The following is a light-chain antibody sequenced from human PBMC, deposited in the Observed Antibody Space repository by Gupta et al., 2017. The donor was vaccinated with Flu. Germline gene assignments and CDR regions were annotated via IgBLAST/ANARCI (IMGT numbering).Light chain of an antibody. CDR3: AAWDDSLNGWV. J-gene: IGLJ3*02. V-gene: IGLV1-44*01. Sequence: QSVLTQPPSASGTPGQRVTISCSGSRSNIGSNTVNWYQQLPGTAPKLLIYSNNQRPSGVPDRFSGSKSGTSASLAISGLQSEDEADYACAAWDDSLNGWVFGGGTKLTV. CDR1: RSNIGSNT. CDR2: SNN.